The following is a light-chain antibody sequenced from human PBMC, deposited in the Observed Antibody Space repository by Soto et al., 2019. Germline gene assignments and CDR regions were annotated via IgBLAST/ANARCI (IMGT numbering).Light chain of an antibody. CDR3: CSYAGSYTFHYV. CDR2: DVS. Sequence: QSSLAQPACVSGSSGQSIAISCTGSSSDVGGYKYVSWYQQHPGKAPKLMIYDVSNRPSGVPDRFSGSKSGNTASLTISGLQAEDEADYYCCSYAGSYTFHYVFGTGTKVTVL. V-gene: IGLV2-11*01. J-gene: IGLJ1*01. CDR1: SSDVGGYKY.